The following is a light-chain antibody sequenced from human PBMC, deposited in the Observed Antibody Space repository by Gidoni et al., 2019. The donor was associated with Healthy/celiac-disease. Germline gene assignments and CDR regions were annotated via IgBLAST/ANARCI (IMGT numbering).Light chain of an antibody. Sequence: DIQMTQSPSSLSASVGDRVTITCRASQSISSYLNWYQQKPGKAPKLLIYAASSLQSGVPSRFSGSGSGTDFTLTISRLQPEDFATYYCQQSYSTPRTFXQXTKVXIK. V-gene: IGKV1-39*01. J-gene: IGKJ1*01. CDR2: AAS. CDR1: QSISSY. CDR3: QQSYSTPRT.